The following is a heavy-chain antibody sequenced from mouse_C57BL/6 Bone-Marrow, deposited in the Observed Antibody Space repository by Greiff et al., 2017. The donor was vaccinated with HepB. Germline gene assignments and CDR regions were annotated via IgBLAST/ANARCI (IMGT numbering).Heavy chain of an antibody. J-gene: IGHJ4*01. CDR2: ISSGGSYT. V-gene: IGHV5-6*01. D-gene: IGHD2-2*01. Sequence: EVNVVESGGDLVKPGGSLKLSCAASGFTFSSYGMSWVRQTPDKRLEWVATISSGGSYTYYPDSVKGRFTISRDNAKNTLYLQMSSLKSEDTAMYYCARGVTTLYYAMDYWGQGTSVTVSS. CDR1: GFTFSSYG. CDR3: ARGVTTLYYAMDY.